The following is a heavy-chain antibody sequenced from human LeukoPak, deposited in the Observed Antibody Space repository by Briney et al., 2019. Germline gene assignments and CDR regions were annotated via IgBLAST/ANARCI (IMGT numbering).Heavy chain of an antibody. CDR2: IYYSGST. CDR1: GXSISSGTYY. Sequence: SQTLSLTCTVSGXSISSGTYYWSWIRQHPGKGLEWIGYIYYSGSTYYNPSLKSRVTISADTSENQFSLNLSSVTAADTAVYYCARASTIFRTFDYWGQGILVTVSS. D-gene: IGHD3-9*01. V-gene: IGHV4-31*03. CDR3: ARASTIFRTFDY. J-gene: IGHJ4*02.